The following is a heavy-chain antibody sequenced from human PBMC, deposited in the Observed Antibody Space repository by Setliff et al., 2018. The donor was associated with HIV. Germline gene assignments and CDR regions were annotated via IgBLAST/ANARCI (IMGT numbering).Heavy chain of an antibody. CDR2: IIHSGGT. Sequence: KTSETLSLTCAVYGGSFSGYYWTWIRQPPGRGLEWIGEIIHSGGTNYNRSLKSRVTISVDTSKNQFSLNLSSVTAADTAVYYCARGGLGVVGAIDYWSQGTLVTDSS. CDR3: ARGGLGVVGAIDY. CDR1: GGSFSGYY. D-gene: IGHD2-15*01. J-gene: IGHJ4*02. V-gene: IGHV4-34*01.